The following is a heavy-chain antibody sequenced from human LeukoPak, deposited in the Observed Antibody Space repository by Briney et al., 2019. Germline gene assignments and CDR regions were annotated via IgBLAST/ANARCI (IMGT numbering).Heavy chain of an antibody. CDR2: ISGSGVGT. Sequence: GGSLRLSYAASGFTFSNYAMNWVRQAPGKRLQWVSGISGSGVGTYYKDSVKGRFTISRDNSKNTLYLQMNSLRAEDTAVYYCAKHIGIAAAQVSRFDYWGQGTLVTVSS. CDR3: AKHIGIAAAQVSRFDY. J-gene: IGHJ4*02. D-gene: IGHD6-13*01. V-gene: IGHV3-23*01. CDR1: GFTFSNYA.